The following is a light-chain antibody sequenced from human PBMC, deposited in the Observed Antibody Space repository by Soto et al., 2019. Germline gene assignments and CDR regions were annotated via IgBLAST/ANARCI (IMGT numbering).Light chain of an antibody. CDR3: LQVNSFPRT. CDR1: QGIGVR. CDR2: SAS. J-gene: IGKJ1*01. V-gene: IGKV1-12*01. Sequence: IQMTQSPSSLSASIGDRVTITCRASQGIGVRLAWFQQKPGKAPQYLIQSASTLASGVPSRFSGSGSGTDFILTINDLQPEDVATYYCLQVNSFPRTFGQRTKVDIK.